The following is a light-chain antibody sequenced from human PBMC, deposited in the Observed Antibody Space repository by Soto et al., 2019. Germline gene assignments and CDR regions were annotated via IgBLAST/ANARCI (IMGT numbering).Light chain of an antibody. V-gene: IGKV3-20*01. Sequence: PGERDTLSCRASQSVSSSYLAWYQQKPGQAPRLLIYGASSRATGIPDRFSGSGSGTDFTLTISRLEPEDFAVYHCQQYDDSMTFGQGTKVDIK. CDR1: QSVSSSY. J-gene: IGKJ1*01. CDR3: QQYDDSMT. CDR2: GAS.